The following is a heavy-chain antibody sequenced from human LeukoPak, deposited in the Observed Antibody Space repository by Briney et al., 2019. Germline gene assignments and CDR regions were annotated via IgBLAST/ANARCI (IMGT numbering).Heavy chain of an antibody. Sequence: PGGSLRLSCAASGFTVSTNYMSWVRQAPGKGLEWVSVVYANGSTYYADSVKGRFSISRDNSKNTLFLQMSSLRAEDTAVYYCARDSLAGAGLGRYFDYWGQGSLVTVSS. CDR3: ARDSLAGAGLGRYFDY. CDR2: VYANGST. D-gene: IGHD6-13*01. V-gene: IGHV3-66*03. CDR1: GFTVSTNY. J-gene: IGHJ4*02.